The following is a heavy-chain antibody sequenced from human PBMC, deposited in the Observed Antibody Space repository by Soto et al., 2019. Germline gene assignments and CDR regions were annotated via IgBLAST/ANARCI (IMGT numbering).Heavy chain of an antibody. CDR1: GYTLTELS. Sequence: GASVKVSCKASGYTLTELSMHWVRQAPGKGLEWMGGFDPEDGETIYAQKFQGRVTMTEDTSTDTAYMELSSLRSEDTAVYYCATVNPYGIPDYFDYWGQGTLVTVSS. V-gene: IGHV1-24*01. D-gene: IGHD4-17*01. CDR2: FDPEDGET. CDR3: ATVNPYGIPDYFDY. J-gene: IGHJ4*02.